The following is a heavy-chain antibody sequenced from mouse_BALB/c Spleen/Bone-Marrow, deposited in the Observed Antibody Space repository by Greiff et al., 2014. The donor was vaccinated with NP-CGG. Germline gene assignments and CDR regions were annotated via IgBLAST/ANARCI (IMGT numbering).Heavy chain of an antibody. CDR2: INPSSGGT. Sequence: VQLQQSGAELVKPGASVKLSCKASGYTFTSYYMYWVKQRPGQGLEWIGEINPSSGGTNFNEKFKSKATLTVDKSSSTAYMQLSSLTSEDPAVYYCTRSYYGNYFDVWGAGTTVTVSS. V-gene: IGHV1S81*02. CDR3: TRSYYGNYFDV. D-gene: IGHD2-1*01. J-gene: IGHJ1*01. CDR1: GYTFTSYY.